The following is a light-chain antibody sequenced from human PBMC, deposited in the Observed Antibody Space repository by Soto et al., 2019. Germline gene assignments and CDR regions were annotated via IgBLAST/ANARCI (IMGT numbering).Light chain of an antibody. CDR1: QSVSSY. CDR2: DAS. V-gene: IGKV3-11*01. J-gene: IGKJ4*01. Sequence: EIVLTQSPATLSLSPGERATLSCRASQSVSSYLAWYQQKPGQAPRLLIYDASNRATGIPGRFSGSGAETDFTLTISSLEPEDFAVYYFQQRSNWPPLTFGGGTKVEIK. CDR3: QQRSNWPPLT.